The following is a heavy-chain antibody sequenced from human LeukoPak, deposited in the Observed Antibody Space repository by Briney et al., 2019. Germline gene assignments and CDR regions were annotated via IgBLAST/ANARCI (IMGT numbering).Heavy chain of an antibody. CDR1: GGSFSGYY. D-gene: IGHD2-2*01. V-gene: IGHV4-34*01. CDR2: INHSGST. CDR3: ARGHRYCSSTSCLLGRDY. Sequence: SETLSLTCAVYGGSFSGYYWSWIRQPPGKGLEWIGEINHSGSTNYNPSLKSRVTISVDTSKNQFSLKLSSVTAADTAVYYCARGHRYCSSTSCLLGRDYWGQGTVVTVSS. J-gene: IGHJ4*02.